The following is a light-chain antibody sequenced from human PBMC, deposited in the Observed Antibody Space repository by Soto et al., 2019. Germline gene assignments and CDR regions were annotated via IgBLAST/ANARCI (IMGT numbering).Light chain of an antibody. CDR2: DAS. J-gene: IGKJ4*01. Sequence: ENVLTQSPATLSLSPGERATLSCRASQSVSSYLAWYQQKPGQAPRLLIYDASSRATGIPDRFSGGGSGTDFTLTISRLEPEDFAVYYCQQFSSYPLTFGGGTKVDI. V-gene: IGKV3-20*01. CDR3: QQFSSYPLT. CDR1: QSVSSY.